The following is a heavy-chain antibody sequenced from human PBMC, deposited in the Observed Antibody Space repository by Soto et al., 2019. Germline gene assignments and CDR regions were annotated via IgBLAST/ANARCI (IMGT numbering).Heavy chain of an antibody. V-gene: IGHV2-5*01. CDR3: AHAGDYDLLSLDP. CDR1: GFSLTTTSMG. Sequence: QITLKESGPPLVRPAQTLTLTCAFSGFSLTTTSMGVGWIRQPPGKALEWLALIYWYDDQRYSPSLKDRLTISKDTSRSRVVLTISNMNPEDTGTYFCAHAGDYDLLSLDPWGPGTLVTVSS. CDR2: IYWYDDQ. D-gene: IGHD4-17*01. J-gene: IGHJ5*02.